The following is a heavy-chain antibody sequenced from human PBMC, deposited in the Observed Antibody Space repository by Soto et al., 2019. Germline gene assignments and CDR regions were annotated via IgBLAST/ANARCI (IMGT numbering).Heavy chain of an antibody. J-gene: IGHJ4*02. CDR3: AKEGGGYSYGLGY. V-gene: IGHV3-30*18. CDR2: ISYDGSNK. CDR1: GFTFSSYG. D-gene: IGHD5-18*01. Sequence: PGGSLRLSCAASGFTFSSYGMHWVRQAPGKGLEWVAVISYDGSNKYYADSVKGRFTISRDNSKNTLYLQMNSLRAEDTAVYYCAKEGGGYSYGLGYWGQGTLVTVSS.